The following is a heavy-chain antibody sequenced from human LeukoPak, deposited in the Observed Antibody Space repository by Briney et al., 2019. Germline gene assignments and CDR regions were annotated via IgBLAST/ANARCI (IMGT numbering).Heavy chain of an antibody. J-gene: IGHJ6*03. CDR3: ARGWWGYYGSGSYSSNYYYYYYMDV. V-gene: IGHV4-61*02. D-gene: IGHD3-10*01. CDR2: IYTSGST. Sequence: PSQTLSLTCTVSGGSISSGSYYWSWIRQPAGKGLEWIGRIYTSGSTNYNPSLKSRVTISVDTSKNQFSLKLSSVTAADTAVYYCARGWWGYYGSGSYSSNYYYYYYMDVWGKGTTVTVSS. CDR1: GGSISSGSYY.